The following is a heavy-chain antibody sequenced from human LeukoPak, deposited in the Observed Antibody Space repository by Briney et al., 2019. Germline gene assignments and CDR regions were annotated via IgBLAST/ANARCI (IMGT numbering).Heavy chain of an antibody. D-gene: IGHD5-12*01. V-gene: IGHV4-39*07. CDR2: IYYSGST. Sequence: PSETLSLTCTVSGGSISSSSYYWGWIRQPPGKGLEWIGSIYYSGSTYYNPSLKSRVTISVDTSKNQFSLKLSSVTAADTAVYYCAREGVATITDGSRTGFDYWGQGTLVTVSS. CDR3: AREGVATITDGSRTGFDY. J-gene: IGHJ4*02. CDR1: GGSISSSSYY.